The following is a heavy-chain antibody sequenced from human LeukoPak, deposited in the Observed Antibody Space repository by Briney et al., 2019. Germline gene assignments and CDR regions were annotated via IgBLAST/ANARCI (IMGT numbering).Heavy chain of an antibody. D-gene: IGHD3-22*01. CDR3: ARADDYYDSSGDLFDY. J-gene: IGHJ4*02. CDR1: GYTFTSYG. CDR2: ISAYNGNT. Sequence: ASVKVSCKASGYTFTSYGISWVRRAPGQGLEWMGWISAYNGNTNYAQKLQGRVTMTTDTSTSTAYMELRSLRSDDTAVYYCARADDYYDSSGDLFDYWGQGTLVTVPS. V-gene: IGHV1-18*01.